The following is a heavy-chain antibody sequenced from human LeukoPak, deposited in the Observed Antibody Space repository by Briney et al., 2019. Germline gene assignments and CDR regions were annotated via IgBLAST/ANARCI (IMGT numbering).Heavy chain of an antibody. CDR1: GYNFADHY. D-gene: IGHD1-26*01. V-gene: IGHV1-2*02. CDR2: INPKSGGT. CDR3: ARDGNFDI. J-gene: IGHJ3*02. Sequence: GASVKVSCKASGYNFADHYVHWVRQAPGQGLEWMGWINPKSGGTDYAQNFQGRVTMTSDTSISTVYMELSRLTSDDTAVYYCARDGNFDIWGQGTMVTVSS.